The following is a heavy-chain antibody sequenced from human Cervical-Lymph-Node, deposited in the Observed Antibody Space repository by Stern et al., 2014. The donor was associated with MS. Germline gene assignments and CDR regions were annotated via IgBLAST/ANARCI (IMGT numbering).Heavy chain of an antibody. J-gene: IGHJ4*02. CDR1: GYTFTDFY. CDR3: ARDTPNDSSGFLRY. CDR2: INPNSGGT. Sequence: QVQLGQSGTEVRKPGASVKVSCKASGYTFTDFYIHWVRQAPGQGLEWMGRINPNSGGTIYARKFQGRVTVTRDTSISTAYMDLSRLRWNDTAVYYCARDTPNDSSGFLRYWGQGTLVTVSS. D-gene: IGHD3-22*01. V-gene: IGHV1-2*06.